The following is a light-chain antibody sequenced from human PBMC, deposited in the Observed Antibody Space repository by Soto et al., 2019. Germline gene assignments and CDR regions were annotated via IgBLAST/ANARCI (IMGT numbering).Light chain of an antibody. V-gene: IGLV1-40*01. J-gene: IGLJ1*01. CDR3: QSYGSSLGVSYV. CDR2: GTT. Sequence: QSVLTQPPSVSGAPGQTVTISCTGSSSYDVHWYRQLPGTAPKLLIYGTTNRPSGVPDRFSGSKSGTSASLAITGLQPEDEADYYCQSYGSSLGVSYVFGTGTKVTVL. CDR1: SSYD.